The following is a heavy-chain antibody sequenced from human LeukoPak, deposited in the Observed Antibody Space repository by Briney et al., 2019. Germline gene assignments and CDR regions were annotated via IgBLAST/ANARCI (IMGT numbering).Heavy chain of an antibody. D-gene: IGHD6-19*01. Sequence: SETLSLTCAVSGGSISSGGYSWSWIRQPPGKGLEWIGYIYHSGSTYYNPSLKSRVTMSVDTSKNQFSLKLSSVTAADTAVYYCARVSGGGGLEYWGQGALVTVSS. CDR2: IYHSGST. V-gene: IGHV4-30-2*01. J-gene: IGHJ4*02. CDR1: GGSISSGGYS. CDR3: ARVSGGGGLEY.